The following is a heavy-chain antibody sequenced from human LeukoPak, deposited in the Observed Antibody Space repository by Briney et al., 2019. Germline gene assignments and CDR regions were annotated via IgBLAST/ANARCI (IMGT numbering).Heavy chain of an antibody. CDR2: IYHNGTD. D-gene: IGHD2-2*02. Sequence: PSETLSLTCAVSVGSISSGNWWTGVRQSPGKGLEWIGEIYHNGTDNYTPSPKSRVTISADTFKNHFSLKLTSMSAADTAVYYCATAPILRGEGGDHYMYGMDVWGQGTTVIVSS. V-gene: IGHV4-4*02. CDR1: VGSISSGNW. CDR3: ATAPILRGEGGDHYMYGMDV. J-gene: IGHJ6*02.